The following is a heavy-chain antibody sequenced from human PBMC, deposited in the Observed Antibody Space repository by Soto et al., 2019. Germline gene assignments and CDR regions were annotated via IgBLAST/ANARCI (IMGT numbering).Heavy chain of an antibody. Sequence: PGGSLRLSCAASRFTFSSYAMSWVRQPPGKGLEWVSTINGRGVSTYYADSVKGRFTISRDNSMKMLYLQMNSLRAEDTAVYYCAKALAPTYYYSSSGYSYALDVWGQGTTVTVSS. V-gene: IGHV3-23*01. D-gene: IGHD3-22*01. CDR2: INGRGVST. J-gene: IGHJ6*02. CDR1: RFTFSSYA. CDR3: AKALAPTYYYSSSGYSYALDV.